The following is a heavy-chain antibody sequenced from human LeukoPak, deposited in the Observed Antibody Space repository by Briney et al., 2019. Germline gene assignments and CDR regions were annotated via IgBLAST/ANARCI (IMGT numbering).Heavy chain of an antibody. J-gene: IGHJ4*02. CDR1: GFTFSSYA. CDR2: ISGSGGST. D-gene: IGHD6-13*01. V-gene: IGHV3-23*01. Sequence: PGGSLRLSCAASGFTFSSYAMSWVRQAPGKGLEWVSAISGSGGSTYYADPVKGRFTISRDNSKNTLYLQMNSLRAEDTAVYYCAKDKNIAGGQDYWGQGTLVTVSS. CDR3: AKDKNIAGGQDY.